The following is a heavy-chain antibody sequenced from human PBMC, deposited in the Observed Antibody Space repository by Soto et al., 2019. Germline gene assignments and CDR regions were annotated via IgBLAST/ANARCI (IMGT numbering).Heavy chain of an antibody. V-gene: IGHV3-33*01. CDR3: ARDRTNMATVLLGY. CDR2: IWYDGSNK. J-gene: IGHJ4*02. D-gene: IGHD5-12*01. Sequence: GGSLRLSCAASGFTFSSYGMHRVRQAPGKGLEWVAVIWYDGSNKYYADSVKGRFTISRDNSKNTLYLQMNSLRAEDTAVYYCARDRTNMATVLLGYWGQGTLVTVSS. CDR1: GFTFSSYG.